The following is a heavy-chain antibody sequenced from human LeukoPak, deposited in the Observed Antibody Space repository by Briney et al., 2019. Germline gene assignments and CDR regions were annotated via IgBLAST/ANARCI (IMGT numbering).Heavy chain of an antibody. J-gene: IGHJ3*02. V-gene: IGHV3-33*06. CDR2: IWFDGSNN. CDR1: GFTFSSYG. CDR3: AKVMGERFGNGAFDI. Sequence: GGSLRLSCAASGFTFSSYGMHWLRQAPGKGLEWVAVIWFDGSNNYYADSVKGRFTISRDNSKNTLSLQVNSLRAEDTAVYYCAKVMGERFGNGAFDIWGQGTMVTVSS. D-gene: IGHD2-8*01.